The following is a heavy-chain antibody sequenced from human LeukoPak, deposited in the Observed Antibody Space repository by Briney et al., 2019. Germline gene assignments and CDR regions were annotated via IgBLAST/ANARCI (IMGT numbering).Heavy chain of an antibody. D-gene: IGHD4-23*01. Sequence: QPGGSLRLSCAASGFTFSTYGMHWVRQAPGKGLEWVAFIRRDGRDEDYAASVKGRFTVSRDNSKNTLYLQMNGLRPEDTAVYYCAKDRDGGNFFFDYWGQGTLATVSS. V-gene: IGHV3-30*02. J-gene: IGHJ4*02. CDR2: IRRDGRDE. CDR1: GFTFSTYG. CDR3: AKDRDGGNFFFDY.